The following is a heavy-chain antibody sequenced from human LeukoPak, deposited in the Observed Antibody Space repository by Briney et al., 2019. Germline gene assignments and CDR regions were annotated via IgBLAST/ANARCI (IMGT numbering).Heavy chain of an antibody. V-gene: IGHV3-49*04. D-gene: IGHD4-17*01. CDR1: GFTFGDYA. CDR2: IRSKAYGGTT. Sequence: PGGSLRLSCTASGFTFGDYALTWVRQAPGKGLEWVGFIRSKAYGGTTEYAASVKGRFTISRDDSKSIAYLQMNSLKTEDTAVYYCTRETTPYYWGQGTLVTVPS. CDR3: TRETTPYY. J-gene: IGHJ4*02.